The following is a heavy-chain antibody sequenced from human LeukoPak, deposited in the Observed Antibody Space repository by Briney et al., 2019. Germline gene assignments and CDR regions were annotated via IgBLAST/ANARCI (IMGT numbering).Heavy chain of an antibody. CDR2: IKQDGSEK. D-gene: IGHD1-20*01. CDR3: ARWANWRERYFDY. CDR1: GFTFSSYW. V-gene: IGHV3-7*01. J-gene: IGHJ4*02. Sequence: GGSQRLSCAASGFTFSSYWMSWVRQAPGKGLEWVANIKQDGSEKYYVDSVKGRFTISRDNAKNSLYLQMNSLRAEDTAVYYCARWANWRERYFDYWGQGTLVTVSS.